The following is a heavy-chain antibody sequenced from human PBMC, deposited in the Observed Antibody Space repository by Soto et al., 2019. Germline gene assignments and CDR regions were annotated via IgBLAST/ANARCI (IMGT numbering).Heavy chain of an antibody. D-gene: IGHD1-7*01. J-gene: IGHJ5*02. V-gene: IGHV4-39*01. Sequence: SETLSLTCTVSGGSVSSGSYYWSWIRQPPGKGLEWIGNIYYSGSTNYNPSLKSRVTISVDTSKNQFSLKLSSVTAADTAVYYCARPNNWNYLNWFDPWGQGTLVTVSS. CDR2: IYYSGST. CDR1: GGSVSSGSYY. CDR3: ARPNNWNYLNWFDP.